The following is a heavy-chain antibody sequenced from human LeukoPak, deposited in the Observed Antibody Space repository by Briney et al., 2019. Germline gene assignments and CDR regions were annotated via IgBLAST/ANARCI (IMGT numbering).Heavy chain of an antibody. V-gene: IGHV3-48*01. CDR3: ARDNSWTPYYFDY. J-gene: IGHJ4*02. D-gene: IGHD1-20*01. CDR2: ISSSSSTI. CDR1: GFTFSSYS. Sequence: PGGSLRLSCAASGFTFSSYSINWVRQAPGKGLEWVSYISSSSSTIYYADSVKGRFTISRDNAKNSLYLQMNSLRAEDTAVYYCARDNSWTPYYFDYWGQGTLVTVSS.